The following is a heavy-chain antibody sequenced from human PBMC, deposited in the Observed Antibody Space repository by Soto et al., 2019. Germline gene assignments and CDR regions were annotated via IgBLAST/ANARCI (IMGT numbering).Heavy chain of an antibody. J-gene: IGHJ6*03. V-gene: IGHV3-23*01. CDR3: AKEGAWRLNYYYYYMDV. CDR1: GFTFSMFA. Sequence: EVQLLESGGGLVQPGWSLRLSCAASGFTFSMFAMTWVRQAPGKGLEWRSAMSGSGERTYYADSVQGRFTISRDKSKNTLSLQITNLRAEDTAVYFCAKEGAWRLNYYYYYMDVWGKGTTVTVSS. CDR2: MSGSGERT. D-gene: IGHD3-3*01.